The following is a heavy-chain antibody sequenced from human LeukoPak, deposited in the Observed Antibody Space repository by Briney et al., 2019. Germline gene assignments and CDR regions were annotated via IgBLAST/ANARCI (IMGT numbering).Heavy chain of an antibody. D-gene: IGHD6-13*01. V-gene: IGHV3-21*01. CDR3: AKDAAGPEY. CDR2: ISSTSSYI. J-gene: IGHJ4*02. Sequence: GGSLRLSCAASGFTFSTYGMNWVRQAPGKGLEWVSSISSTSSYIYYADSVKGRFTISRDNAKNSLYLQMNSLRAEDTAVYYCAKDAAGPEYWGQGTLVTASS. CDR1: GFTFSTYG.